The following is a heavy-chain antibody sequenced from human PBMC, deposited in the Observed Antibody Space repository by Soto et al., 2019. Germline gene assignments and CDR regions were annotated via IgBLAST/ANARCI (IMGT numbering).Heavy chain of an antibody. D-gene: IGHD4-17*01. CDR3: ARDDSFYGEPGYGMNV. CDR2: IYYTGST. V-gene: IGHV4-31*03. J-gene: IGHJ6*02. CDR1: GATISSGGFY. Sequence: QVQLQESGPGLVEASQTLSLTCTVSGATISSGGFYWSWIRQRPGKGLEWIGHIYYTGSTYYKPSLNSRVTISVHMSRNPFSLRLRSVTAADTAKYFCARDDSFYGEPGYGMNVWGQGTTVTVSS.